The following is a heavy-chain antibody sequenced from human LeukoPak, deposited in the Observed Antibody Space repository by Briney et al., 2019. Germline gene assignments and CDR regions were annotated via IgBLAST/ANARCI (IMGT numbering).Heavy chain of an antibody. CDR2: INPSGGST. V-gene: IGHV1-46*01. CDR1: GYTFTSYY. CDR3: ASSLLAYGDYDYYYYGMDV. D-gene: IGHD4-17*01. J-gene: IGHJ6*02. Sequence: ASVTVSCKASGYTFTSYYMHWVRQAPGQGLEWMGIINPSGGSTSYAQKFQGRVTMTRDTSTSTVYMELSSLRSEDTAVYYCASSLLAYGDYDYYYYGMDVWGQGTTVTVSS.